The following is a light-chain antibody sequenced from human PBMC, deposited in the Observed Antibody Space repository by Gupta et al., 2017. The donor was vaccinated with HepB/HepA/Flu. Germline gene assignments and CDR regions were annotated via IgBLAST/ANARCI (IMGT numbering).Light chain of an antibody. J-gene: IGLJ1*01. CDR1: SLRSYY. CDR2: GKN. CDR3: NSRDSSGNHLNV. Sequence: SSELTQAPAVSVALGQTVRITCPGDSLRSYYASWYQQKPGQAPVLVIYGKNNRPSGIPDRFSGSSSGNTASLTITGAQAEDEADYYCNSRDSSGNHLNVFGTGTKVTVL. V-gene: IGLV3-19*01.